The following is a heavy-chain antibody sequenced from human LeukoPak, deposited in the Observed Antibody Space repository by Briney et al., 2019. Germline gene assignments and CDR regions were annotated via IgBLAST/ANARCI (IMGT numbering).Heavy chain of an antibody. CDR3: VRHVVALEVNAAFDY. CDR1: GGSFSGYY. J-gene: IGHJ4*02. CDR2: INHSGST. V-gene: IGHV4-34*01. D-gene: IGHD2-21*01. Sequence: PSETLSLTCAVYGGSFSGYYWSWIRQPPGKGLEWIGEINHSGSTNYNPSLKSRVTISVDTSKNQFSLKLSSVTAADTAVYYCVRHVVALEVNAAFDYWGQGILVTVSS.